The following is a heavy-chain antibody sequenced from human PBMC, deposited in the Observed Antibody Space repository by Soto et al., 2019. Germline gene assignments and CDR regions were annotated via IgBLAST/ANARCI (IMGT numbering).Heavy chain of an antibody. D-gene: IGHD4-17*01. V-gene: IGHV4-34*01. CDR1: GGSFSGYY. CDR2: INHSGST. CDR3: AGGDSVDDY. J-gene: IGHJ4*02. Sequence: SETLSLTCAVYGGSFSGYYWSWIRQPPGKGLEWIGEINHSGSTNYNPSLKSRVTISVDTSKNQFSLKLSSVTAADTAVYYCAGGDSVDDYWGQGTLVTVSS.